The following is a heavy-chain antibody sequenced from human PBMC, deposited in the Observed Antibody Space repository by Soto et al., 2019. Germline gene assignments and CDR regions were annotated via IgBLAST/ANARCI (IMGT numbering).Heavy chain of an antibody. D-gene: IGHD5-12*01. V-gene: IGHV1-8*01. CDR3: ARRVDIVATAGDWFDP. CDR2: MDPKNGNT. Sequence: QVQLVQSGAEVRKPGASVKVSCKASGYSFSTYEINWVRQAPGQGLEWMGWMDPKNGNTGYAQKFQGRVTMTRSTSIGTAYMELSSLRSEDTAVYYCARRVDIVATAGDWFDPWGQGTLVTVSS. CDR1: GYSFSTYE. J-gene: IGHJ5*02.